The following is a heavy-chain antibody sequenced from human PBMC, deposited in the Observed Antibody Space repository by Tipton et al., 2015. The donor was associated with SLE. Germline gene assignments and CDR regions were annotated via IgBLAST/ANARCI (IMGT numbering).Heavy chain of an antibody. D-gene: IGHD2-15*01. CDR2: IYYSGST. Sequence: TLSLTCTVSGGSISSSSHYWSWIRQPPGKGLEWIGYIYYSGSTNYNPSLKSRVTISVDTSKNQFSLKLSSVTAADTAVYYCARGGLPPFDNWFDPWGQGTLFTVSS. CDR3: ARGGLPPFDNWFDP. CDR1: GGSISSSSHY. V-gene: IGHV4-61*01. J-gene: IGHJ5*02.